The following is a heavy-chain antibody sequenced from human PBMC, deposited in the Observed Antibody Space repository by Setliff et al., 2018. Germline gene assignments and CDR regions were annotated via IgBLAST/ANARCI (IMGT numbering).Heavy chain of an antibody. D-gene: IGHD2-8*01. CDR3: ARLCTNGVCSFDY. V-gene: IGHV3-7*01. CDR2: IKQDGSEK. Sequence: PGGSLRLSCEASGFTFSNYWMSWVRQAPGKGLEWVANIKQDGSEKYYVDSVKGRFTISRDNAKNSPYLQMNSLRAEDTALYYCARLCTNGVCSFDYWGQGTLVTVSS. CDR1: GFTFSNYW. J-gene: IGHJ4*02.